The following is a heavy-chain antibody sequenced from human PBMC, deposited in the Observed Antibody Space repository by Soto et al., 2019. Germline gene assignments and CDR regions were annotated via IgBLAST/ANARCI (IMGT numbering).Heavy chain of an antibody. CDR2: INHSGST. CDR1: GGSFSGYY. CDR3: ARLKYYYGMDV. V-gene: IGHV4-34*01. Sequence: SETLSLTCAVYGGSFSGYYWSWIRQPPGKGLEWIGEINHSGSTNYNPSLKSRVTISVDTSKNQFSLKLSSVTAADTAVYYCARLKYYYGMDVSSQGTTDIGSS. J-gene: IGHJ6*02.